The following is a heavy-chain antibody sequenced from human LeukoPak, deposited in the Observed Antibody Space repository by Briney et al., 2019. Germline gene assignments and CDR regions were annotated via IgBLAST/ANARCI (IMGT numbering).Heavy chain of an antibody. D-gene: IGHD3-9*01. CDR3: AKDPATSAFYDILTGYPFFDN. V-gene: IGHV3-21*04. CDR1: GFTFSSYS. J-gene: IGHJ4*02. CDR2: ISSSSSYI. Sequence: GGSLRLSCAASGFTFSSYSMNWVRQAPGKGLEWVSSISSSSSYIYYADSVKGRFTISRDNSKNTVYLQMSSLRAEDTAVYYCAKDPATSAFYDILTGYPFFDNWGQGTLVTVSS.